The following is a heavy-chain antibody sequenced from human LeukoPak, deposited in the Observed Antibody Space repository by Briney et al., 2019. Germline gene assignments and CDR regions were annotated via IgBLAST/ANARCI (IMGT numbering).Heavy chain of an antibody. D-gene: IGHD6-19*01. CDR1: GGSYFGYY. CDR3: ARGSLNIVVAGTYDY. J-gene: IGHJ4*02. V-gene: IGHV4-34*01. Sequence: PSETLSLTCAGYGGSYFGYYWPWIRQPPAKGLEWIGEINHSGSTNYNPSLKSRLHISVDTSKIPFTLQLRSVTAADTAVYYCARGSLNIVVAGTYDYWGQGSLVTVSS. CDR2: INHSGST.